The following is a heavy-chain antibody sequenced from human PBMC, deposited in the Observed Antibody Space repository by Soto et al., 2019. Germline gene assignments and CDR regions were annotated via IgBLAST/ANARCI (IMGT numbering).Heavy chain of an antibody. CDR1: GGSISSYY. V-gene: IGHV4-59*08. Sequence: QVQLQESGPGLVKPSETLSLTCTVSGGSISSYYWSWIRQPPGKGLEWIGYIYYRGSTNYNPSLKSRVTISVDTSKNQFSRKLSSVTAADAAVYYCARFNWYFDLWGRGTLVTVSS. CDR3: ARFNWYFDL. J-gene: IGHJ2*01. CDR2: IYYRGST.